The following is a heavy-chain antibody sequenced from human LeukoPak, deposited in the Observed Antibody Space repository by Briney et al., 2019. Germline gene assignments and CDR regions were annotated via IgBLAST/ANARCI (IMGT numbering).Heavy chain of an antibody. CDR2: ISGSGGST. D-gene: IGHD3-16*01. CDR1: GFTFSNAW. V-gene: IGHV3-23*01. Sequence: PGGSLRLSCAASGFTFSNAWMSWVRQAPGKGLEWVSAISGSGGSTYYADFVKGRFTISRDNSKNTLYLQMNSLRAEDTAVYYCAKDPYRGTRLWWFDPWGQGTLVTVSS. CDR3: AKDPYRGTRLWWFDP. J-gene: IGHJ5*02.